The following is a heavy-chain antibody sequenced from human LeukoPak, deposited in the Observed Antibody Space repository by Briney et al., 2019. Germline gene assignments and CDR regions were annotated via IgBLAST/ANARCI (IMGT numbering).Heavy chain of an antibody. CDR2: INHSGST. V-gene: IGHV4-34*01. Sequence: PSETLSLTCAVYGGSFSGYYWSWIRQPPGKGLEWIGEINHSGSTNYNPSLKSRVTISVDTSKNQFSLKPSSVTAADTAVYYCARGPGQGLLLYYYGMDVWGQGTTVTVSS. CDR1: GGSFSGYY. D-gene: IGHD2-15*01. CDR3: ARGPGQGLLLYYYGMDV. J-gene: IGHJ6*02.